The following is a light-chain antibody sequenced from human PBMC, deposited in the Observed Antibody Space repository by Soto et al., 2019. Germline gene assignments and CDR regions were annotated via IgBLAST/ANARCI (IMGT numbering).Light chain of an antibody. V-gene: IGLV2-14*01. CDR3: SSYTSSATPVV. CDR1: SSDVGGYNY. Sequence: QSVLTQPASVFGSPGQSITISCTGTSSDVGGYNYVSWYQQHPGKAPKLMIYEVSNRPSGVSNRFSGSKSSNTASLTISGLQAEDEADYYCSSYTSSATPVVFGGGTKLTVL. J-gene: IGLJ2*01. CDR2: EVS.